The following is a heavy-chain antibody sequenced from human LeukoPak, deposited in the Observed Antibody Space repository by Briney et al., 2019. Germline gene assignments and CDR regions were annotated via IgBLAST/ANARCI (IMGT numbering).Heavy chain of an antibody. CDR1: GFTFRSYW. D-gene: IGHD2-2*01. Sequence: GGSLRLSCAASGFTFRSYWMHWVRQAPGKGLVWVSRINSDGSSTSYADSVKGRFTISRDNAKNTLYLQMNSLRAEDTAVYYCASWIRSTSPGDFDYWGQGTLVTVSS. CDR3: ASWIRSTSPGDFDY. CDR2: INSDGSST. J-gene: IGHJ4*02. V-gene: IGHV3-74*01.